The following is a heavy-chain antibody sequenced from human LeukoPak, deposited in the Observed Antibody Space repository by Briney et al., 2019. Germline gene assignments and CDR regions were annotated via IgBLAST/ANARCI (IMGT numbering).Heavy chain of an antibody. J-gene: IGHJ4*02. V-gene: IGHV1-69*05. CDR2: IIPIFGTA. Sequence: ASVKVSCKASGGTFSSYAISWVRQAPGQGLEWMGGIIPIFGTANYAQKFQGRVTITTDESTSTAYMELSSLRSEDTAVYYCAGGPGYSGYVFDYWGQGTLVTVSS. CDR1: GGTFSSYA. D-gene: IGHD5-12*01. CDR3: AGGPGYSGYVFDY.